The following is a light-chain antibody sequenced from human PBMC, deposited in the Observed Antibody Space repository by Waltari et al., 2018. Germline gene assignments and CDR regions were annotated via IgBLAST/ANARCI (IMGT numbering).Light chain of an antibody. V-gene: IGLV3-19*01. CDR3: NSRDSSGNHLVV. CDR1: SLRSYY. Sequence: SSELTQDPAVSVALGQTVRLTCQGDSLRSYYASRDQQKPGQAPVLVIYGKNNRPSGIPDRFSGSSSGNTASLTITGAQAEDEADYYCNSRDSSGNHLVVFGGGTKLTVL. J-gene: IGLJ2*01. CDR2: GKN.